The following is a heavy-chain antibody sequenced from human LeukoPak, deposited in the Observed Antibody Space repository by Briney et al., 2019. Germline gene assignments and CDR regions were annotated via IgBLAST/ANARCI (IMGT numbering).Heavy chain of an antibody. Sequence: GGSLRLSCAASGFTFSSYSMNWVRQAPGKGLEWVAVISYDGSNKYYADSVKGRFTISRDNSKNTLYLQMNSLRAEDTAVYYCARVPSSSGYYYHFDYWGQGTLVTVSS. J-gene: IGHJ4*02. V-gene: IGHV3-30*03. CDR1: GFTFSSYS. CDR3: ARVPSSSGYYYHFDY. CDR2: ISYDGSNK. D-gene: IGHD3-22*01.